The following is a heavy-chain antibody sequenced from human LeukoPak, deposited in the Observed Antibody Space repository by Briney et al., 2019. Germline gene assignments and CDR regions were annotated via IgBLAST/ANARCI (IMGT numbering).Heavy chain of an antibody. CDR2: IYYSGST. Sequence: SETLSLTCTVSGGSISSYYWSWIRQPPGKGLEWIGYIYYSGSTNYNPSLKSRVTISVDTSKNQFSLKLSSVTAADTAVYYCAAPDYDILTGYSVDFDYWGQGTLVTVSS. CDR1: GGSISSYY. CDR3: AAPDYDILTGYSVDFDY. J-gene: IGHJ4*02. V-gene: IGHV4-59*01. D-gene: IGHD3-9*01.